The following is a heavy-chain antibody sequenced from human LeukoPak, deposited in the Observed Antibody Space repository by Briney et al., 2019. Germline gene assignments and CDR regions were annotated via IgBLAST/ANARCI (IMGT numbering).Heavy chain of an antibody. J-gene: IGHJ3*02. Sequence: ASVKVSCKVSGYTLTELSMHWVRQAPGEGLEWMGGFDPEDGETIYAQKFQGRVTMTEDTSTDTAYMELSSLRSEDTAVYYCATRWQSSGYYYGGEGAFDIWGQGTMVTVSS. V-gene: IGHV1-24*01. D-gene: IGHD3-22*01. CDR3: ATRWQSSGYYYGGEGAFDI. CDR1: GYTLTELS. CDR2: FDPEDGET.